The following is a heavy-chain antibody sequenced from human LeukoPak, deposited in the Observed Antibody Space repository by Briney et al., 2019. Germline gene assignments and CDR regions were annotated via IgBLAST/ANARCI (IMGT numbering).Heavy chain of an antibody. CDR1: GGSISSGSYY. J-gene: IGHJ4*02. V-gene: IGHV4-61*02. Sequence: PSETLSLTCTVSGGSISSGSYYWSWIRQPAGKGLEWIGRIYTSGSTNYNPSLKSRVTISVDTSKNQFSLKLSSVTAADTAVYYCARDVVGATQDYFDYWGQGTLVTVSS. D-gene: IGHD1-26*01. CDR3: ARDVVGATQDYFDY. CDR2: IYTSGST.